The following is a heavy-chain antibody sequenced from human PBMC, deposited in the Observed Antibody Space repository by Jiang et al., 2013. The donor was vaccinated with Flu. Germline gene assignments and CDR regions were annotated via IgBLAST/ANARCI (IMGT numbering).Heavy chain of an antibody. J-gene: IGHJ3*02. D-gene: IGHD3-10*01. CDR2: MNPNSGNT. V-gene: IGHV1-8*01. Sequence: QLVESGAEVKKPGASVKVSCKASGYTFTSYDINWVRQATGQGLEWMGWMNPNSGNTGYAQKFQGRVTMTRNTSISTAYMELSSLRSEDTAVYYCAREGRDYYGSGSYYNGLAFDIWGQGTMVTVSS. CDR1: GYTFTSYD. CDR3: AREGRDYYGSGSYYNGLAFDI.